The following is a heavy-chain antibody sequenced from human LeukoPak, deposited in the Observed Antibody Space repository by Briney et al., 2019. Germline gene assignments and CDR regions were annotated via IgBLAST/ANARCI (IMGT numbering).Heavy chain of an antibody. CDR1: GGTFSSSA. D-gene: IGHD5-18*01. V-gene: IGHV1-69*04. Sequence: SVKVSCKTSGGTFSSSAITWVRQAPGQGLEWMGRIIPVLNITTYTQKFQGRVTITADTSTSTVYMELSSLRSEETAVYYCARDQGLTAPPPYGLDVWGQGTTVIVSS. CDR3: ARDQGLTAPPPYGLDV. J-gene: IGHJ6*02. CDR2: IIPVLNIT.